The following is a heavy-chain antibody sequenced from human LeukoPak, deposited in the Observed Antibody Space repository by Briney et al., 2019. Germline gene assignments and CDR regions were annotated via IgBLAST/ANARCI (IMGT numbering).Heavy chain of an antibody. J-gene: IGHJ5*02. V-gene: IGHV4-34*01. CDR2: INHSGST. D-gene: IGHD1-26*01. CDR1: GGSFSDYY. CDR3: AVGNWFDP. Sequence: SETLSLTCAVYGGSFSDYYWTWIRQPPGKGLEWIGEINHSGSTNYNPSLKSRVTISVDTSKNQFSLKLSSVTAADTAVYYCAVGNWFDPWGQGTLVTVSS.